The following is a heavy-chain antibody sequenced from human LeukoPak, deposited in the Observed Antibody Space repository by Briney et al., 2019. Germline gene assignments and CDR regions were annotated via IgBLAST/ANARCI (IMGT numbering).Heavy chain of an antibody. J-gene: IGHJ3*02. CDR1: GGSISSYY. D-gene: IGHD3-10*01. CDR2: IYYSGST. V-gene: IGHV4-59*01. CDR3: ARGGYYGSGSYYNDDAFDI. Sequence: SETLSLTCTVSGGSISSYYWSWIRQSPGKGLEWIGYIYYSGSTNYNPSLKSRVTISVDTSKNQFSLMLNSVTGADTAVYYCARGGYYGSGSYYNDDAFDIWGQGTVVTVSS.